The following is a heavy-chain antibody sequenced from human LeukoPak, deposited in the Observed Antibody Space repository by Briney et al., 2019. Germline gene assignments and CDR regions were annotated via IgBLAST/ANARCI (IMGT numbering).Heavy chain of an antibody. D-gene: IGHD4-17*01. CDR1: GYXFTDYY. CDR3: ARERNYGDYGNAFDV. J-gene: IGHJ3*01. CDR2: INPKRGVT. Sequence: VASVTVSCKASGYXFTDYYIHWLRQAPGQGLEWMGWINPKRGVTTYAQKLQGRVTMTRDTSITTAYMELTRLRSDDTTIYYCARERNYGDYGNAFDVWGQGTKVTVSS. V-gene: IGHV1-2*02.